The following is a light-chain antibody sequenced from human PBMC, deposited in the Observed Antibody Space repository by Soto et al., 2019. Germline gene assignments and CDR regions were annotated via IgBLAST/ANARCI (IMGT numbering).Light chain of an antibody. CDR1: QSISSW. CDR3: QQYNSDSLFT. J-gene: IGKJ3*01. V-gene: IGKV1-5*01. CDR2: DAS. Sequence: DIQMTQSPSTLSASVGDRVTITCRASQSISSWLAWYQQKPGKAPKLLFYDASSLESGVTSRFSGSGAGTEFTLTISSLQPDDFTTYYCQQYNSDSLFTFGPGTKVDIK.